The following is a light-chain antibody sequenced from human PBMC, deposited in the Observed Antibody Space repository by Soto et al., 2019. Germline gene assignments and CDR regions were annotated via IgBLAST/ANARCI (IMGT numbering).Light chain of an antibody. CDR1: SSNIGSTT. J-gene: IGLJ1*01. CDR3: AAWDDSLNGYV. V-gene: IGLV1-44*01. CDR2: SNN. Sequence: QSVLTQATSASGTPGQRVTISCSGSSSNIGSTTVNWYQQLPGTAPKLLIYSNNQRPSGVPDRFSGSKSDTSASLAISGLQSEDEADYYCAAWDDSLNGYVFGTGTKVTVL.